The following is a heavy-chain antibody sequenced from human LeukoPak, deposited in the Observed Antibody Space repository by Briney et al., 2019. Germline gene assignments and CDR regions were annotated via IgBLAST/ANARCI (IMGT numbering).Heavy chain of an antibody. CDR1: GFTFSSYS. D-gene: IGHD4-17*01. V-gene: IGHV3-21*01. CDR3: ARDHPIRGDYGGFDY. J-gene: IGHJ4*02. Sequence: SGGSLRLSCAASGFTFSSYSMNWVRQAPGKGLEWVSSISSSSSYIYYADSVKGRFTISRDNAKNSLYLQMNSLRAEDTAVYYCARDHPIRGDYGGFDYWGQGTLVTVSS. CDR2: ISSSSSYI.